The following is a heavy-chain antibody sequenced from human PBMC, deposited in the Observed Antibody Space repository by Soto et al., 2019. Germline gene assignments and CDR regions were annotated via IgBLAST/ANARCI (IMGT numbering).Heavy chain of an antibody. J-gene: IGHJ5*01. CDR2: IYPGDSDT. D-gene: IGHD2-15*01. V-gene: IGHV5-51*01. Sequence: GESLKISCETSGFTFISTWIGWVRQMPGKGLELMGVIYPGDSDTRYNPSFQGHVAISADKSISTTYLQWSALTASDTAIYYCARHGGYIGLDNWFDSWGQGTQVTVS. CDR3: ARHGGYIGLDNWFDS. CDR1: GFTFISTW.